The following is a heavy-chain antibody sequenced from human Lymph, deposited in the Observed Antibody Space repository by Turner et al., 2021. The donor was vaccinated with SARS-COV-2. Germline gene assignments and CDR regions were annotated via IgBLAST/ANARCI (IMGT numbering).Heavy chain of an antibody. Sequence: EVQLVESGGGLVQPGGSLRLSCAASGFTVSSIYMTWVRQAPGKGLEWVSVIYSDGSTSYADSVKGRFTISRDISKNTLYLQKNSLRAEDTAVYFCARDMREGSLGFDYWGQGTLVTVSS. J-gene: IGHJ4*02. V-gene: IGHV3-66*01. CDR1: GFTVSSIY. CDR2: IYSDGST. CDR3: ARDMREGSLGFDY. D-gene: IGHD2-15*01.